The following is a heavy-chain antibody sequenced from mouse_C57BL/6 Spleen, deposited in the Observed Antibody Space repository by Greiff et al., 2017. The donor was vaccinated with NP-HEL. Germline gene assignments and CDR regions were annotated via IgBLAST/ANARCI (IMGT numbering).Heavy chain of an antibody. V-gene: IGHV1-42*01. CDR1: GYSFTGYY. D-gene: IGHD2-1*01. CDR3: ASRRGNYGFAY. J-gene: IGHJ3*01. Sequence: EVQLQQSGPELVKPGASVKISCKASGYSFTGYYMNWVKQSPEKSLEWIGEINPSTGGTTYNQKFKAKATLTVDKSSSTAYMQLKSLTSEDSAVYYCASRRGNYGFAYWGQGTLVTVSA. CDR2: INPSTGGT.